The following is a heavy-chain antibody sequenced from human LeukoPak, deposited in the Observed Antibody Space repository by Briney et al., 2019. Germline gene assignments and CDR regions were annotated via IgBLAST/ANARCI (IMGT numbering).Heavy chain of an antibody. Sequence: SETLSLTCSVSGASISNYYWSWIRQPPGKGLEWFGYIYYSGNTNYNPSLKSRVTLSIDTSKNQFSLRLTSVTAADTAVYYCARSLDRSGWYFGVNWGQGTLVTVSS. V-gene: IGHV4-59*01. J-gene: IGHJ1*01. D-gene: IGHD6-19*01. CDR3: ARSLDRSGWYFGVN. CDR1: GASISNYY. CDR2: IYYSGNT.